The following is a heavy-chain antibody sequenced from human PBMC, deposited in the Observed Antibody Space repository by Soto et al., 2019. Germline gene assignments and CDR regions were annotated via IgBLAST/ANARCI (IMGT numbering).Heavy chain of an antibody. D-gene: IGHD2-15*01. Sequence: QLQLQESGSGLVKPSQTLSLTCAVSCGSISSGGYSWIWIRQPPGKGLEWIGYIYHSGSTYYNPSLMSRVTISVDRSKNQFSLKLSSVTAADTAVYYCARVGYCSGGRCYQTFDPRGQGILVTVSS. CDR1: CGSISSGGYS. CDR3: ARVGYCSGGRCYQTFDP. J-gene: IGHJ5*02. V-gene: IGHV4-30-2*01. CDR2: IYHSGST.